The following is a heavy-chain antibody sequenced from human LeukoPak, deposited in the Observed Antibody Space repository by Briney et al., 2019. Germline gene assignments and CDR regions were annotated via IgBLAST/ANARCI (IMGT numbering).Heavy chain of an antibody. D-gene: IGHD4-23*01. Sequence: PGRSLRLSCAASGFTFSSYAMHWVRQAPGKGLEWVAVISYDGSNKKYGDSVKGRFTISRDNSKNTLDLQMNSLRAEDTAVYYCAKDMGTVVTDLGFDYWGQGTLVTVSS. J-gene: IGHJ4*02. CDR2: ISYDGSNK. V-gene: IGHV3-30*04. CDR3: AKDMGTVVTDLGFDY. CDR1: GFTFSSYA.